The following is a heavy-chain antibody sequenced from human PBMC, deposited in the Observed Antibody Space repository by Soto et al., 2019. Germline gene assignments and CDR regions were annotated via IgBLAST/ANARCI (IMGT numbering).Heavy chain of an antibody. J-gene: IGHJ6*02. CDR3: ARTEGVIDVPTLLSPYYYGMDV. CDR1: GFTFSSYG. V-gene: IGHV3-33*01. Sequence: QVQLVESGGGVVQPGRSLRLSCAASGFTFSSYGMHWVRQAPGKGLEWVAVIWNDGSNKYYADSVKGRFTISRDNSKNTLYLQMNSLRAEDTAVYYCARTEGVIDVPTLLSPYYYGMDVWGQGTTVTVSS. D-gene: IGHD2-2*01. CDR2: IWNDGSNK.